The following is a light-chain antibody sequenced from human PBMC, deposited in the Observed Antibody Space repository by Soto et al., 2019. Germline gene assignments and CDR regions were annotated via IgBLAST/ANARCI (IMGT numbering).Light chain of an antibody. J-gene: IGKJ5*01. CDR3: QQAASFPIT. Sequence: DIQMTQSPSSLSASVGDRVTITCRASQSISSYLSWYQQKPGKAPKLLINVASTLQSGVPSRFSGSGSGTDFTLAISSLQPEDFATYYCQQAASFPITFGQGTRLDI. CDR2: VAS. V-gene: IGKV1-39*01. CDR1: QSISSY.